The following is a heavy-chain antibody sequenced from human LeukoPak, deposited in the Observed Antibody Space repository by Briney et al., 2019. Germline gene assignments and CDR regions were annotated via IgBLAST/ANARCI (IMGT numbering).Heavy chain of an antibody. CDR3: ARPPTHGFNSPYFDY. CDR1: GGSISSSSYY. CDR2: SEYSGNT. D-gene: IGHD5-24*01. Sequence: NSSATLSLTCAVAGGSISSSSYYWGWIREPRGEGLGWIWSSEYSGNTYHNPSLKSRVTISVDTSKTQFSLNLSSVTAADTAVYYCARPPTHGFNSPYFDYWGQGTLVTVSS. J-gene: IGHJ4*02. V-gene: IGHV4-39*01.